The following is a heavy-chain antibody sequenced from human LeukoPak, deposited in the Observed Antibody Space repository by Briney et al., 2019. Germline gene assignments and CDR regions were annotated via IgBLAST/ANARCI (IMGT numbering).Heavy chain of an antibody. Sequence: SETLSLTCTVSGYSISSGYYWGWIRQPPGKGLEWIGSIYYSGSTYYNPSLKSRVTISVDTSKNQFSLKLSSVTAADTAVYYCARDRTEQWLVGGGYYFDYWGQGTLVTVSS. CDR1: GYSISSGYY. D-gene: IGHD6-19*01. CDR2: IYYSGST. CDR3: ARDRTEQWLVGGGYYFDY. V-gene: IGHV4-38-2*02. J-gene: IGHJ4*02.